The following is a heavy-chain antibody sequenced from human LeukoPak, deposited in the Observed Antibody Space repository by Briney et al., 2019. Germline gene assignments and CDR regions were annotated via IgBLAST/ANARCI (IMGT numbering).Heavy chain of an antibody. Sequence: ASVKVSCKASGYTLTNFGVSWVRQAPGQGLEWMGWISPYNGNTDYPQKVQGRVTMTTDTFTSTAYMELRSLTSDDTAVYYCARGGVGHCSGGSCPTSWFDPWGQGTLVTVSS. D-gene: IGHD2-15*01. V-gene: IGHV1-18*01. CDR3: ARGGVGHCSGGSCPTSWFDP. CDR2: ISPYNGNT. CDR1: GYTLTNFG. J-gene: IGHJ5*02.